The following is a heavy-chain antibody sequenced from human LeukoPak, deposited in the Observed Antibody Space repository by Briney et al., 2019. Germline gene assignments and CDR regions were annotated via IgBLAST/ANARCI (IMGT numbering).Heavy chain of an antibody. CDR1: GFTVSIDY. J-gene: IGHJ6*03. Sequence: AGGSLRLSCAAAGFTVSIDYMSWVRQAPGKWREWVSVIESGGSTYYADSVKGRFTISRDNSRNTLYLQMNSLRAEATAVYYCARSTVVTGRYYYYYMDVWGKGTTVSVSS. CDR3: ARSTVVTGRYYYYYMDV. V-gene: IGHV3-53*01. D-gene: IGHD4-23*01. CDR2: IESGGST.